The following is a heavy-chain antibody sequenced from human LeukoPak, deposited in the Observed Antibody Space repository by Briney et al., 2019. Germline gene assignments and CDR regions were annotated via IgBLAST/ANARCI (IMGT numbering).Heavy chain of an antibody. J-gene: IGHJ4*02. CDR1: GFTFSSYA. Sequence: GGSLRLSCAASGFTFSSYAMHWVRQAPGEGLQWVSFKRYDGSAKYYADSVKGRFTISRDSSKSTLYLQMNSLRLEDTAIYYCAKYYYEGTGASPLDYWGQGTLVTVSS. V-gene: IGHV3-30*02. D-gene: IGHD3-22*01. CDR2: KRYDGSAK. CDR3: AKYYYEGTGASPLDY.